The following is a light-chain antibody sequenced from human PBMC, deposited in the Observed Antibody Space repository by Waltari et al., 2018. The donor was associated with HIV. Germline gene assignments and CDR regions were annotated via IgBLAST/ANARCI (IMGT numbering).Light chain of an antibody. CDR3: CSYAGSSTFVV. J-gene: IGLJ2*01. CDR1: SSDVGSYYL. Sequence: QSALTQPASVSGSPGPSITISSTGTSSDVGSYYLVSWYQQHPGKAPKLMIYEVSKRPSGVSNRFSGSKSGNTASLTISGLQAEDEADYYCCSYAGSSTFVVFGGGTKLTVL. CDR2: EVS. V-gene: IGLV2-23*02.